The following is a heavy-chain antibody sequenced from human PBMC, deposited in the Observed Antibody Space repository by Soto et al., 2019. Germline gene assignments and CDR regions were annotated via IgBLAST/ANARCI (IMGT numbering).Heavy chain of an antibody. V-gene: IGHV3-74*01. CDR2: INSDGSST. D-gene: IGHD2-15*01. Sequence: GGSLRLSCAASGFTFNSNWMHWVRQAPGKGLVWVSRINSDGSSTGYADSVKGRFTISRDNARNTLYLQMNSLRAEDTAVYYCARAHRPGSYCSGGSCYFDSWGQGTLVTVSS. CDR1: GFTFNSNW. CDR3: ARAHRPGSYCSGGSCYFDS. J-gene: IGHJ4*02.